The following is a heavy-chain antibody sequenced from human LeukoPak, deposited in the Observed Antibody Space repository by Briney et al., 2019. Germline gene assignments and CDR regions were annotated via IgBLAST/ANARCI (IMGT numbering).Heavy chain of an antibody. CDR3: ARRGTNDFWSGYYSDY. V-gene: IGHV4-34*01. CDR1: GGSFSGYY. Sequence: PSETLSLTCAVYGGSFSGYYWSWIRQPPGKGLEWIGEINHSGSTNYNPSLKSRVTISVDTSKNQFSLKLSSVTAADTAVYYCARRGTNDFWSGYYSDYWGQGTLVTVSS. D-gene: IGHD3-3*01. J-gene: IGHJ4*02. CDR2: INHSGST.